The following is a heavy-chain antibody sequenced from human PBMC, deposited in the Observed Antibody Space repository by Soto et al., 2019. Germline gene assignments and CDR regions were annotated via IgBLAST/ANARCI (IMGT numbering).Heavy chain of an antibody. Sequence: KSSETLSLTCAVYGGSFSGYYWSWIRQPPGKGLEWIGEINHSGSTNYNPSLKSRVTISVDTSKNQFSLKLSSVTAADTAVYYCARDNLYSGYDSFDYWGQGTLVTVS. CDR3: ARDNLYSGYDSFDY. CDR1: GGSFSGYY. J-gene: IGHJ4*02. CDR2: INHSGST. V-gene: IGHV4-34*01. D-gene: IGHD5-12*01.